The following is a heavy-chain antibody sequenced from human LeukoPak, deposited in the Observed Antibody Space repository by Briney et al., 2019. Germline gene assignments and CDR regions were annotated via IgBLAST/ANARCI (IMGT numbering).Heavy chain of an antibody. D-gene: IGHD6-25*01. V-gene: IGHV4-59*13. J-gene: IGHJ4*02. CDR3: ARIDPLGFFDQ. Sequence: PSETLSLACSVSGAFPSTYYWSWVRQPPTGGLEWIGYVFYSGNSNYNPNFTSRVTMSVDTSKSQFSLKLTSLSAADTAVYYCARIDPLGFFDQWGKGTLVTVSS. CDR2: VFYSGNS. CDR1: GAFPSTYY.